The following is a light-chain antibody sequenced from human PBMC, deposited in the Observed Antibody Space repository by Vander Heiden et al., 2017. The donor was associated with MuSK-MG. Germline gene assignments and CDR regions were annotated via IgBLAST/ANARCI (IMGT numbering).Light chain of an antibody. J-gene: IGKJ1*01. V-gene: IGKV4-1*01. CDR1: QSVLYSANNKNY. CDR2: WAS. CDR3: QQYDSIWR. Sequence: DIVMTQSPDSLAVSLGERATINCKSSQSVLYSANNKNYLAWYQQKPVQPPKLLIYWASTRESGVPERFRGSGSGPDCTFPISSLQAEDVAVYYCQQYDSIWRFGQWINAEIK.